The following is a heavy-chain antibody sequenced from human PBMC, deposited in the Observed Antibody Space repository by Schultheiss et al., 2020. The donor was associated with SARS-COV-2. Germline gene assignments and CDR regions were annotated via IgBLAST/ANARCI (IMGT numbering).Heavy chain of an antibody. CDR2: ISAYNGNT. V-gene: IGHV1-18*01. D-gene: IGHD4-11*01. Sequence: ASVKVSCEASGYTFTSYGISWVRQAPGQGLEWMGWISAYNGNTNYAQKLQGRVTMTTDTSTSTAYMELRSLRSDDTAVYYCARSNDYSNYGWFDPWGQGTLVTVSS. J-gene: IGHJ5*02. CDR1: GYTFTSYG. CDR3: ARSNDYSNYGWFDP.